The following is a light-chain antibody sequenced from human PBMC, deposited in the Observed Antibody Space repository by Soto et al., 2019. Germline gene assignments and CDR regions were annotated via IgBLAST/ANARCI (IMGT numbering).Light chain of an antibody. Sequence: EIVLTQSPATLSLSAGERATLSCRASQSISSYLAWYQQKPGQAPRLLIYAVSDRATGTPARFSGSGSGTDFTLTISSLEPEDFAVYYCQQRSNWPPITFGQGTRLEI. J-gene: IGKJ5*01. CDR3: QQRSNWPPIT. V-gene: IGKV3-11*01. CDR2: AVS. CDR1: QSISSY.